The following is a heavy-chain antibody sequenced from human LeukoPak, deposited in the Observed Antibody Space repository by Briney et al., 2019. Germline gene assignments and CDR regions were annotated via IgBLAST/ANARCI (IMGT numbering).Heavy chain of an antibody. CDR3: ARAMGSGSQSLGY. D-gene: IGHD3-10*01. Sequence: ASVKVSCKASGYTFTGYYMHWVRQAPGQGLEWMGWINPNSGGTNYAQKFQGRVTMTRDTSISTAYMELSRLRSDDTAVNYCARAMGSGSQSLGYWGQGTLVTVSS. V-gene: IGHV1-2*02. CDR2: INPNSGGT. CDR1: GYTFTGYY. J-gene: IGHJ4*02.